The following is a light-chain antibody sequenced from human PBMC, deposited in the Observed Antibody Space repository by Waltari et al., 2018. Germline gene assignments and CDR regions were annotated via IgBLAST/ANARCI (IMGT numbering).Light chain of an antibody. J-gene: IGLJ2*01. CDR1: IFTTLP. Sequence: SYELTQPPSVSVSPRPTARLTFSAAIFTTLPADWYQHRPGQVPVSVIYKDSERPPGIPERFSGSSSGAVVSLIISGVQPDDEADYYCQTADRSGTHVVFGGGTKLTVI. V-gene: IGLV3-25*03. CDR3: QTADRSGTHVV. CDR2: KDS.